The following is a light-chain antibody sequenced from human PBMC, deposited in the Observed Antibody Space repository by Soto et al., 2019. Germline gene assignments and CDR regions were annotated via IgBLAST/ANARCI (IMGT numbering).Light chain of an antibody. CDR1: QDISIY. CDR3: QQPNSFPLT. J-gene: IGKJ4*01. Sequence: DIQMTQSPSSVSVSVGDRVIITCRASQDISIYLAWYQQKPGKAPKLLIYAASSLHSGVPSRFSGSGSGTDFTLTINSLQPEDFATYYCQQPNSFPLTFGGGTKVEIK. CDR2: AAS. V-gene: IGKV1-12*01.